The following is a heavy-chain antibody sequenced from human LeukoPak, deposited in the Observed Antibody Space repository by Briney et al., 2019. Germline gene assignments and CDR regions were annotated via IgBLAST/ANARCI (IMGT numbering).Heavy chain of an antibody. CDR2: ISSSSSYI. D-gene: IGHD3-3*01. Sequence: GGSLRLSCPASGFTFSSYSMSWVRQAPGKGLEWVSSISSSSSYIYYADSVKGRFTISRDNAKNSLYLQMNSLRAEDAAVYYCARAVATIRFLEWLLDAFDIWGQGTMVTVSS. V-gene: IGHV3-21*01. CDR1: GFTFSSYS. J-gene: IGHJ3*02. CDR3: ARAVATIRFLEWLLDAFDI.